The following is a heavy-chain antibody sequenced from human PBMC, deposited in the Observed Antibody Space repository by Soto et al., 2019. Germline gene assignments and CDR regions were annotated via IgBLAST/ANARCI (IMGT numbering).Heavy chain of an antibody. V-gene: IGHV4-59*08. CDR2: IYYSGST. CDR1: GGSISSYY. CDR3: ARLYRNWFDP. Sequence: PSETLSLTCTVSGGSISSYYWSWIRQPPGKGLEWIGYIYYSGSTNYNPSLRSRVTISVDTSKNQFSLKLSSVTAADTAVYYCARLYRNWFDPWGQGTLVTVSS. D-gene: IGHD2-15*01. J-gene: IGHJ5*02.